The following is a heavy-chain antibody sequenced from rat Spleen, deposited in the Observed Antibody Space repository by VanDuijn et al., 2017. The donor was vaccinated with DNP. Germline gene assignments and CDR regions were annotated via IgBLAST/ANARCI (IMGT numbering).Heavy chain of an antibody. CDR3: VRWNSGHFDY. CDR2: IGSPAYAP. CDR1: GFTFSDYA. J-gene: IGHJ2*01. D-gene: IGHD4-3*01. V-gene: IGHV5S23*01. Sequence: EVQLVESGGGLVQPGGSLQLSCAASGFTFSDYAMAWVRQAPAKGLEWVAYIGSPAYAPYSTDSVKGRFTISRDNAKSTLYLQMNSLRSEDMATYYCVRWNSGHFDYWGQGVMVTVSS.